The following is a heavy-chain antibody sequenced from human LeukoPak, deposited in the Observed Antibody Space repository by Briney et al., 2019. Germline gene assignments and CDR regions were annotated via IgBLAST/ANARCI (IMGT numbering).Heavy chain of an antibody. CDR2: IYTSGST. D-gene: IGHD3-10*01. J-gene: IGHJ4*02. CDR1: GGSISSGSYY. CDR3: ARAHRISVRGDPTSYFDY. V-gene: IGHV4-61*02. Sequence: SQTLSLTCTVSGGSISSGSYYWSWIRQPAGKGLEWIGRIYTSGSTNYNPSLKSRVTISVDTSKNQFSPKLSSVTAADTAVYYCARAHRISVRGDPTSYFDYWGQGTLVTVSS.